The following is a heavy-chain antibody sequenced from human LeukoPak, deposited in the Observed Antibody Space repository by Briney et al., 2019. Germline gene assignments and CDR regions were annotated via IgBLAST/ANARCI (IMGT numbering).Heavy chain of an antibody. V-gene: IGHV4-59*01. CDR2: IYDSGST. CDR1: GCSMSGYY. J-gene: IGHJ4*02. D-gene: IGHD5/OR15-5a*01. Sequence: PSETLSLTCVCSGCSMSGYYWSWIRQPPGKGLEWIGYIYDSGSTNYNPSLKSRVTISVDTSKNHFSLKLTSVTAVDTSLHYRVSSTHDDFSVCWGQGTLVTVSS. CDR3: VSSTHDDFSVC.